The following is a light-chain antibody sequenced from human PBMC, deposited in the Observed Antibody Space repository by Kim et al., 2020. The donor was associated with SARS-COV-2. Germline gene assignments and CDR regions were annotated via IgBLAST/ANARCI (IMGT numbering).Light chain of an antibody. J-gene: IGLJ3*02. CDR1: TSDVGAYDY. V-gene: IGLV2-14*03. CDR3: SSFTTTTARV. Sequence: GQSITISCTGTTSDVGAYDYVSWYQQFPGNAPNLIIYDVTHRPSGVSDRFSGSKSGNTASLTISGLQADDEADYYCSSFTTTTARVFGGGTQLTVL. CDR2: DVT.